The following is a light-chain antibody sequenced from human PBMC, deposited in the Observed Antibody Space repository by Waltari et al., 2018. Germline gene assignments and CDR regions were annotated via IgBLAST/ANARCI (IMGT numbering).Light chain of an antibody. Sequence: DIQMTKSQSSLSASVGDSDNISCRASQGIISWLAWYQQKPGKAPNLLISNASSLQSGVPSRFSGSGSGTDFTLTISSLQPEDFSTYYCQQYNSAPWTFGQGTKVEIK. CDR2: NAS. J-gene: IGKJ1*01. CDR1: QGIISW. V-gene: IGKV1-12*02. CDR3: QQYNSAPWT.